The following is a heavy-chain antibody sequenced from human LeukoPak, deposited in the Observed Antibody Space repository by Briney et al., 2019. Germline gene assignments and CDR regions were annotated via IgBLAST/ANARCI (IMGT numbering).Heavy chain of an antibody. Sequence: GGSLRLSCAASGFTISSYAMHWVRQAPGKGLEWVAVISYDGSNKYYADSVKGRFTISRDNSKNTLYLQMNSLRAEDTAVYYCARGDWTVTTIIIRQWGQGTLVTVSS. CDR2: ISYDGSNK. CDR3: ARGDWTVTTIIIRQ. D-gene: IGHD4-17*01. CDR1: GFTISSYA. V-gene: IGHV3-30-3*01. J-gene: IGHJ4*02.